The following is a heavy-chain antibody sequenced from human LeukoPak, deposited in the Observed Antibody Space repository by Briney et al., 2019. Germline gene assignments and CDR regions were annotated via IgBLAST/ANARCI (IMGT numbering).Heavy chain of an antibody. CDR3: ARAFIRPSSYYDFWSGYHGFDY. CDR2: IYYSGST. V-gene: IGHV4-59*01. D-gene: IGHD3-3*01. CDR1: GVSISSYY. J-gene: IGHJ4*02. Sequence: TSETLSLTCTVSGVSISSYYWSWIRQPPGKGLEWIGYIYYSGSTNYNPSLKSRVTISVDTSKNQFSLKLSSVTAADMAVYYCARAFIRPSSYYDFWSGYHGFDYWGQGTLVTVSS.